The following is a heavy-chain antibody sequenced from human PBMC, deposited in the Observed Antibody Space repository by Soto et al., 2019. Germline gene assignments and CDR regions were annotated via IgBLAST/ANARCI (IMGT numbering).Heavy chain of an antibody. Sequence: EVQLLESGGGLVQPGGSLRLSCAASGFTFSSYAMSWVRQAPGKGLEWVSAISGSGGSTYYPDSVKGRFTISRDNSKNTLYLQMNSLRAEDTAVYYCAKTSSGWYGGGDYWGPGTLVTVSS. D-gene: IGHD6-19*01. J-gene: IGHJ4*02. CDR3: AKTSSGWYGGGDY. CDR1: GFTFSSYA. V-gene: IGHV3-23*01. CDR2: ISGSGGST.